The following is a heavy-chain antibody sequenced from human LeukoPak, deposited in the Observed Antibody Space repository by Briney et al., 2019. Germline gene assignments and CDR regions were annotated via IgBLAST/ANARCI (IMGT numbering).Heavy chain of an antibody. Sequence: GGSLRLSCAASGFTFDDYAMHWVRQAPGKGLEWVSGISWNSGSIGYADSVKGRFTISRDNAKNSLYLQMNSLRAEDTALYYCAKGGFVDTAMVTSYWGQGTLVTVSS. CDR2: ISWNSGSI. CDR1: GFTFDDYA. J-gene: IGHJ4*02. D-gene: IGHD5-18*01. V-gene: IGHV3-9*01. CDR3: AKGGFVDTAMVTSY.